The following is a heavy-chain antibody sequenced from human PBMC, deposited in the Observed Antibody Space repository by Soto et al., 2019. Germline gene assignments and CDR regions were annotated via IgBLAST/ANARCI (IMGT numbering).Heavy chain of an antibody. V-gene: IGHV1-18*01. CDR2: ISAHNGNT. CDR1: GYAFTTYG. D-gene: IGHD1-1*01. Sequence: QVHLVQSGAEVKKPGASVKVSCQGSGYAFTTYGITWVRQAPGQGLEWMGWISAHNGNTNYAQKLQGRVTVTRDTATSTAYMELMSLRYDDTAVYYCARGRYGYYWGQGALVTVSP. J-gene: IGHJ4*02. CDR3: ARGRYGYY.